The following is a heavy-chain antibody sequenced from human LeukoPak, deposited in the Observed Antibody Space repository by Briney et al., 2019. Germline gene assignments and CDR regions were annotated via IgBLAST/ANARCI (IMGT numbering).Heavy chain of an antibody. Sequence: PGGALRLSCAASGFTFSSYWMHWVRQAPGKGLVWVSRIKSDGSTNYADSVKGRFTISRDNAKNTASLQMNSLRAEDTGVYYCARAPSEIGGYYPEYFRHWGQGTPVTVSS. J-gene: IGHJ1*01. V-gene: IGHV3-74*01. CDR1: GFTFSSYW. CDR3: ARAPSEIGGYYPEYFRH. D-gene: IGHD3-22*01. CDR2: IKSDGST.